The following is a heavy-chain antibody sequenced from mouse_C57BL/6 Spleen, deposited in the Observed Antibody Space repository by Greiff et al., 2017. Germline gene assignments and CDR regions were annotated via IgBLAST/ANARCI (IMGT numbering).Heavy chain of an antibody. V-gene: IGHV1-72*01. CDR3: ARGRTVLLDY. J-gene: IGHJ2*01. CDR2: IDPNSGGT. CDR1: GYTFTSYW. D-gene: IGHD4-1*01. Sequence: QVQLKQPGAELVKPGASVKLSCKASGYTFTSYWMHWVKQRPGRGLEWIGRIDPNSGGTKYNEKFKGKATLTVDKPSSTAYMQLSSLTSEDSAVYYCARGRTVLLDYWGQGTTLTVSS.